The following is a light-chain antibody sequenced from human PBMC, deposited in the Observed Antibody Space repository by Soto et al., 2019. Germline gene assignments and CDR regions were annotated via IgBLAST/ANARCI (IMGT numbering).Light chain of an antibody. CDR2: DAS. CDR3: QQYHSYPAS. J-gene: IGKJ1*01. CDR1: QGISSF. V-gene: IGKV1-16*01. Sequence: DIQMTQSPSSLSASVGDRVTITCRASQGISSFLAWFQQKPGKAPKSLIYDASTLQSGVSSRFSGSGSDTHFTLTISSLQPEDFATYYCQQYHSYPASFDQGTKVEIK.